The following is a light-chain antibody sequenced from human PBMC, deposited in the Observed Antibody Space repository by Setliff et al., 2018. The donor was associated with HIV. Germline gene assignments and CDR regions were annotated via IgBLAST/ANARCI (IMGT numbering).Light chain of an antibody. V-gene: IGLV2-14*01. CDR1: SSDVGGYNY. Sequence: QSALAQPASVSGSPGQSITISCTGTSSDVGGYNYVSWYQQHPGKAPKLLIYDVSKWTSGGSNRFSGSKSGNTASLTISGLQAEDEADYYCSSYTSSSTSVVFGGGTKVTVL. CDR3: SSYTSSSTSVV. CDR2: DVS. J-gene: IGLJ2*01.